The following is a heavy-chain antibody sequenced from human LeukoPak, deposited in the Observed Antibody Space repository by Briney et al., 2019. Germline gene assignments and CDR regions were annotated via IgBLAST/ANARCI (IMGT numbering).Heavy chain of an antibody. V-gene: IGHV3-64D*06. J-gene: IGHJ4*02. CDR1: GFTFSSSA. CDR3: VKTLKYYGSGRGLFDS. CDR2: FSSDGSST. D-gene: IGHD3-10*01. Sequence: PGGSLRLSCSASGFTFSSSAMYWVRQAPGKGLEYVSAFSSDGSSTFYADSVKGRFTISRDNSKNMLYLQMSSLRADDTAVYYCVKTLKYYGSGRGLFDSWGQGILVIVSS.